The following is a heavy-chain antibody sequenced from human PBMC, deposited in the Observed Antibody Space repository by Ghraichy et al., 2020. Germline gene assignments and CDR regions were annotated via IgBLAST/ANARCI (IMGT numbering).Heavy chain of an antibody. CDR2: VSGSGDST. Sequence: LSLTCAASGFTFSNYAMSWVRQAPGKGLEWVSAVSGSGDSTYYADSMKGRFTISRDNSKNTLYLQINSLRAEDTALYYCAKVLGAVRSTIPEFDYWGQGTLVTVSS. J-gene: IGHJ4*02. CDR3: AKVLGAVRSTIPEFDY. D-gene: IGHD5/OR15-5a*01. V-gene: IGHV3-23*01. CDR1: GFTFSNYA.